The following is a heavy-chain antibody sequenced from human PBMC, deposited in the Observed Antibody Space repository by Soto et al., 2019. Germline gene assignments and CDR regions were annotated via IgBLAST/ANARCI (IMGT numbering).Heavy chain of an antibody. D-gene: IGHD2-2*01. J-gene: IGHJ3*02. CDR2: IYYSGST. CDR3: ARGLPAPGNDAVDS. V-gene: IGHV4-30-4*01. Sequence: PSETLSLTCTVSGGSISSGDYYWSWIRQPPGKGLEWIGYIYYSGSTYYNPSLKSRVTISVDTSKNQFSLKLSPVTAADTAVYYCARGLPAPGNDAVDSWGQGTMVTVAS. CDR1: GGSISSGDYY.